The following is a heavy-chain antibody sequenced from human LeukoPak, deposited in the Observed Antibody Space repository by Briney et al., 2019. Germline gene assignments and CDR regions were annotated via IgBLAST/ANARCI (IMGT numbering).Heavy chain of an antibody. CDR3: ARDRLDWREPHQQNY. CDR2: ISSSGSTI. J-gene: IGHJ4*02. Sequence: PGGPLRLSCAGSGFNFSTYWLAWVRQAPGKGLEWVSYISSSGSTIYYADSVKGRFTISRDNAKNSLYLQMNSLRAEDTAVYYCARDRLDWREPHQQNYWGQGTLVTVSS. D-gene: IGHD3-9*01. V-gene: IGHV3-48*03. CDR1: GFNFSTYW.